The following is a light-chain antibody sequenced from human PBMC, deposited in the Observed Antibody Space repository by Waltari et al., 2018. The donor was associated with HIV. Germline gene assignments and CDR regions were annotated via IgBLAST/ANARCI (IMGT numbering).Light chain of an antibody. CDR2: EDS. CDR3: SSYTTSNSYV. V-gene: IGLV2-14*03. Sequence: QPASVSGSPGQSITISCTGTSSDVGAYSYVSWYQQYPGEAPKVMIYEDSHRPSGVSDRFSGSKSGNTASLTISGLQAEDEADYYCSSYTTSNSYVFGTGTKVTVL. CDR1: SSDVGAYSY. J-gene: IGLJ1*01.